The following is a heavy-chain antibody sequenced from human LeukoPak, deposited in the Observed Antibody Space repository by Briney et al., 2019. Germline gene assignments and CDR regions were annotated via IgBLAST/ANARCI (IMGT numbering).Heavy chain of an antibody. J-gene: IGHJ5*02. CDR3: AKDSSSSEEATWFDP. CDR1: GFTFSSYA. Sequence: GGSLRLSCAASGFTFSSYAMGWVRQAPGKGLEWVSAISGSGGSTYYADSVKGRFTISRDNSKNTLYLQMNSLRAEDTAVYYCAKDSSSSEEATWFDPWGQGTLVTVSS. D-gene: IGHD6-6*01. CDR2: ISGSGGST. V-gene: IGHV3-23*01.